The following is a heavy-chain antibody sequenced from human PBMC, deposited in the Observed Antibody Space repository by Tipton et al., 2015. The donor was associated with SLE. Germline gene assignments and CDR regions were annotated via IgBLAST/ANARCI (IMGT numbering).Heavy chain of an antibody. CDR3: ARLEDPFGIFGVPKGWFDP. CDR2: VYYSGST. CDR1: GYFITTGHY. D-gene: IGHD3-3*02. J-gene: IGHJ5*02. V-gene: IGHV4-28*01. Sequence: TLSLTCDVSGYFITTGHYWGWIRQPPGKGLEWIGYVYYSGSTHYNPSLTSRVSMSVDTSKNQFSLKLTSVTAADMAVYYCARLEDPFGIFGVPKGWFDPWGQGTLVTVSS.